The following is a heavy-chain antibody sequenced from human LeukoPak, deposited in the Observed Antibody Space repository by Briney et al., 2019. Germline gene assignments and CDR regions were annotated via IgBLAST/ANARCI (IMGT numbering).Heavy chain of an antibody. V-gene: IGHV1-18*01. D-gene: IGHD3-10*01. CDR1: GCTFTSDG. Sequence: ASVKVSCMASGCTFTSDGISWVRQAPGQGLEWMGWISAYNGNTNYAQKLQGRVTMTTDTSTSTAYMELRSLRSDDTAVYHCARMVRGENNWFDPWGQGTLVTVSS. CDR3: ARMVRGENNWFDP. J-gene: IGHJ5*02. CDR2: ISAYNGNT.